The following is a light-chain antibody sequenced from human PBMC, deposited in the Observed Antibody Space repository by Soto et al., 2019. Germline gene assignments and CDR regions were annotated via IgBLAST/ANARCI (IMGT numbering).Light chain of an antibody. J-gene: IGLJ3*02. V-gene: IGLV2-14*01. Sequence: QSALTQPASVSGSPGQSITISCTGTTTDVGGYNYVSWYQQHPGKAPKLMIHEVSNRPSGVSNRFSGSKSGNTASLTISGLQAEDEADYFCSSYTSSSTMLFGGGTKLTVL. CDR2: EVS. CDR1: TTDVGGYNY. CDR3: SSYTSSSTML.